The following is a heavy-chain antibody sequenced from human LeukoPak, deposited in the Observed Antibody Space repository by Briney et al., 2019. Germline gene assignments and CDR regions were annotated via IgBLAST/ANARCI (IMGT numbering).Heavy chain of an antibody. Sequence: PSETLSLTCAVYGGSFSGYYWSWIRQPPGKGLEWIGEINHSGSTNYNPSLKSRVTISVDTSKNQFSLKLSSVTAADTAVYYCARDRAYCSGGSCPYYYYGMDVWGQGTTVTVSS. CDR2: INHSGST. CDR1: GGSFSGYY. J-gene: IGHJ6*02. D-gene: IGHD2-15*01. V-gene: IGHV4-34*01. CDR3: ARDRAYCSGGSCPYYYYGMDV.